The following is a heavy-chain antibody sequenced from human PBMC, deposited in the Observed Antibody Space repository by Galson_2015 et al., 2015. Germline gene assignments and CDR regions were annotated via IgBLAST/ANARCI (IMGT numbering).Heavy chain of an antibody. D-gene: IGHD1-26*01. Sequence: SLRLSCAASGFTFSSYTISRVRQAPGKGLEWVSYISSSSATIYYADSVKGRFTISRDNAKNSLYLQMNSLRDEDTAVYYCARDPWRGSYKVFYFDYWGQGTLVPVSS. CDR2: ISSSSATI. CDR3: ARDPWRGSYKVFYFDY. CDR1: GFTFSSYT. V-gene: IGHV3-48*02. J-gene: IGHJ4*02.